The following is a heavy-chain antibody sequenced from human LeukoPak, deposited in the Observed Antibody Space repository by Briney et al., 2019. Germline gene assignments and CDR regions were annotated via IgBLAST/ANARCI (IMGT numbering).Heavy chain of an antibody. CDR2: ISGSGGST. J-gene: IGHJ4*02. V-gene: IGHV3-23*01. CDR3: AKDLVLGSSDWYGVLDY. D-gene: IGHD6-19*01. CDR1: GFTFSSYA. Sequence: GGSLRLSCAASGFTFSSYAMSWVRQAPGKGLEWVSAISGSGGSTYYADSVKGRFTISRDNSKNTLYLQMNSLRAEDTAVYYCAKDLVLGSSDWYGVLDYWGQGTLVTVSS.